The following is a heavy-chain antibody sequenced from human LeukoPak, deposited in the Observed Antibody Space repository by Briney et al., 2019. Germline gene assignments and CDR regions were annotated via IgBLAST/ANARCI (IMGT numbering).Heavy chain of an antibody. D-gene: IGHD3-10*01. Sequence: ASVKVSCKASGCTFTGYYMHWVRQAPGQGLEWMGWINPNSGGTNYAQKFQGRVTMTRDTSISTAYMELSRLRSDDTAVYYCARVATYGSGSYPLYYYYYMDVWGKGTTVTISS. CDR1: GCTFTGYY. CDR2: INPNSGGT. V-gene: IGHV1-2*02. CDR3: ARVATYGSGSYPLYYYYYMDV. J-gene: IGHJ6*03.